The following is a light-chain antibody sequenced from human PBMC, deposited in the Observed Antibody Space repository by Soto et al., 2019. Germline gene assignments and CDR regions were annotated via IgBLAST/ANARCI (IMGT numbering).Light chain of an antibody. CDR1: QSRSSTY. J-gene: IGKJ5*01. CDR3: QHYEYSPPRT. Sequence: LVLTQSPGTLSLSPGERATLSCRASQSRSSTYVAWYKQKPGQAPSLLMYGASNRATGIPDRFSGSGSGTDFTLTIDRLEPEDFAVYFCQHYEYSPPRTFGQGTRLEIK. V-gene: IGKV3-20*01. CDR2: GAS.